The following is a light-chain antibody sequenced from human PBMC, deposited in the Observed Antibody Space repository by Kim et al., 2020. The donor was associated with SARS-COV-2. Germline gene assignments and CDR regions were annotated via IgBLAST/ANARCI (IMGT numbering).Light chain of an antibody. J-gene: IGLJ2*01. V-gene: IGLV3-9*01. Sequence: SYELTQPLSVSVALGQTAKIPCGGNNIGTGYVHWYQQKPGQAPVLVIYRNNNRPSGIPERFSGSNSGNTATLTISRAQAGDEADYYCQVWDSSTVVFGGGTQLTVL. CDR3: QVWDSSTVV. CDR1: NIGTGY. CDR2: RNN.